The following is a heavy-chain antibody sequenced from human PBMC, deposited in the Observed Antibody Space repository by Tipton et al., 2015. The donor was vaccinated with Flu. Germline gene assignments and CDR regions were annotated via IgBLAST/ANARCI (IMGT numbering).Heavy chain of an antibody. J-gene: IGHJ4*02. CDR2: IYYSGST. V-gene: IGHV4-59*01. D-gene: IGHD3-3*01. CDR1: GGSISSYY. Sequence: TLSLTCTVSGGSISSYYWSWIRQPPGKGLEWIGNIYYSGSTNYNPSLKSRVTISVDTSKNQFSLKLSSVTAADAAVYYCARVDFWSGYLFDYGGQGTLVTVSA. CDR3: ARVDFWSGYLFDY.